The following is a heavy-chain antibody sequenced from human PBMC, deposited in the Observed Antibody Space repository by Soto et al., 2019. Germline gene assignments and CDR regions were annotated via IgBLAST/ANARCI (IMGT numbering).Heavy chain of an antibody. CDR1: GYTFTSYG. J-gene: IGHJ5*02. V-gene: IGHV1-18*04. D-gene: IGHD5-12*01. Sequence: ASVKVSCKASGYTFTSYGISWVRQAPGQGLEWMGWISAYNGNTNYAQKLQGRVTMTTDTSTSTACMELRSLRSDDTAVYYCARDQGYPFVWFDPWGQGTLVTVSS. CDR3: ARDQGYPFVWFDP. CDR2: ISAYNGNT.